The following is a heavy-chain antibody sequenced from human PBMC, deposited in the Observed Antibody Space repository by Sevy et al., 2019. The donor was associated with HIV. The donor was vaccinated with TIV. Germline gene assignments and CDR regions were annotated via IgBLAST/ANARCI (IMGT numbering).Heavy chain of an antibody. D-gene: IGHD2-15*01. CDR1: GFTFSNAW. CDR3: TTDHRRDGIVVVPFEY. Sequence: GGYLRLSCAASGFTFSNAWMSWVRQSPGKGLEWVGRIRSKAGGGATNYAKNVKCKFTISRDDSRDILYLQLNSLETEDTAVYYCTTDHRRDGIVVVPFEYWGQGTLVTVSS. V-gene: IGHV3-15*01. CDR2: IRSKAGGGAT. J-gene: IGHJ4*02.